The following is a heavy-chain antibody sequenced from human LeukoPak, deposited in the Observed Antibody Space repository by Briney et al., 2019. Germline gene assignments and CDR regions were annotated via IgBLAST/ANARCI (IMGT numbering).Heavy chain of an antibody. J-gene: IGHJ4*02. Sequence: GGSLRLSCAASGFTVNSNYMSWVRQAPGKGLEWVSSISSSSSYIYYADSMKGRFTISRDNAKNSLYLQMNSLRAEDTAVYYCARAPYGSGSYSDYWGQGTLVTVSS. CDR2: ISSSSSYI. D-gene: IGHD3-10*01. CDR1: GFTVNSNY. CDR3: ARAPYGSGSYSDY. V-gene: IGHV3-21*01.